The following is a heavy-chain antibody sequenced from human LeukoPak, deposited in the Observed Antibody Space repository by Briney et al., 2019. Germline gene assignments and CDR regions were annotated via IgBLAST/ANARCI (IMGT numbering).Heavy chain of an antibody. CDR1: GFTFSSYS. CDR2: IGSSSSYT. J-gene: IGHJ4*02. CDR3: ARDQLGFSSGWYPAGFDY. Sequence: GGSLRLSCAASGFTFSSYSMNWVRQAPGKGLEWVSTIGSSSSYTYYADSVKGRFTISRDNAKHSLYLQMNSLRAEDTAVYYCARDQLGFSSGWYPAGFDYWGQGTLVTVSS. V-gene: IGHV3-21*01. D-gene: IGHD6-19*01.